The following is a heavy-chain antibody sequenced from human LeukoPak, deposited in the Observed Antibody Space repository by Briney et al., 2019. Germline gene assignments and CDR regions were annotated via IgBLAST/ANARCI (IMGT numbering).Heavy chain of an antibody. V-gene: IGHV1-24*01. Sequence: ASVKVSCKVSGYTLTELSMHWLRQAPGKGLEWMGGFYPEDGETIYAQKFQGRVTMTEDTSTDTAYMELSSLRSEDTAVYYCATAPEYYYDSSAPSDAFDIWGQGTMVTVSS. CDR3: ATAPEYYYDSSAPSDAFDI. CDR2: FYPEDGET. CDR1: GYTLTELS. J-gene: IGHJ3*02. D-gene: IGHD3-22*01.